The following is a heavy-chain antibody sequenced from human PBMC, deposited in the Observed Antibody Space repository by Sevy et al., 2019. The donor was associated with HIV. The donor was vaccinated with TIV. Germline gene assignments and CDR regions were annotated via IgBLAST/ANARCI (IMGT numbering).Heavy chain of an antibody. CDR3: AREYCSGGSCYGAGGMDV. V-gene: IGHV1-69*13. J-gene: IGHJ6*02. D-gene: IGHD2-15*01. CDR2: IIPIFGTA. CDR1: GGTFSSYA. Sequence: ASVKVSCKASGGTFSSYAISWVRQAPGQGLEWMGGIIPIFGTANYAQKFQGRVTITADESTSTAYMELSSLRSEDTAVYYCAREYCSGGSCYGAGGMDVWGQGTTVTVSS.